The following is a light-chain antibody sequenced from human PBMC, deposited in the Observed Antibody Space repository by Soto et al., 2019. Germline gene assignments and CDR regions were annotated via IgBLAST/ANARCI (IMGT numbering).Light chain of an antibody. CDR2: AAS. CDR1: QGISDW. J-gene: IGKJ4*01. V-gene: IGKV1D-12*01. CDR3: QQADSFPLA. Sequence: DIQMTQSPSSVSASVGDRVVITCRASQGISDWLAWYQQKPGTAPHLLIYAASKLLRGVPSRFNGSGSGTDFTLTINCLQPEDFATYYCQQADSFPLAFGGGTKVDVK.